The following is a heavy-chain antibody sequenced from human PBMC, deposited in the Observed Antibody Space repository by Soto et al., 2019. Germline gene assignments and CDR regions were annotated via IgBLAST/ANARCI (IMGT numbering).Heavy chain of an antibody. V-gene: IGHV1-69*02. Sequence: QVQLVQSGAEVKKPGSSVKVSCKASGGTFSSYTISWVRQAPGQGLEWMGRIIPILGIANYAQKFQGRVRITADKSTSTAYMGLSSLRSEDTAVYYCARAIAAAGHYYYYGMDVWGQGTTVTVSS. CDR3: ARAIAAAGHYYYYGMDV. D-gene: IGHD6-13*01. CDR1: GGTFSSYT. J-gene: IGHJ6*02. CDR2: IIPILGIA.